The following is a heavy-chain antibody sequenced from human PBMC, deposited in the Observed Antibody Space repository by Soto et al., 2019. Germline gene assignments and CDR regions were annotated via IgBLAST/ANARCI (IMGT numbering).Heavy chain of an antibody. J-gene: IGHJ6*02. D-gene: IGHD3-22*01. V-gene: IGHV1-69*13. CDR3: ARRSHNHHYHSNLDDYYGMDV. CDR1: GGTFSSYA. Sequence: GASVKVSCKASGGTFSSYAISWVRQAPGQGLEWMGGIIPIFGTANYAQKFQGRVTITADESTSTAYMELSSLRSEDTAVYYCARRSHNHHYHSNLDDYYGMDVWGQGTTVTVSS. CDR2: IIPIFGTA.